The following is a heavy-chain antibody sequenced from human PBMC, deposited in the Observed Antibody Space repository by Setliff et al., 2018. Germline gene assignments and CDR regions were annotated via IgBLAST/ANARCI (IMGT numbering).Heavy chain of an antibody. CDR2: SNHGGST. J-gene: IGHJ6*02. CDR3: ARDRTAYTYGLDV. D-gene: IGHD3-16*01. V-gene: IGHV4-34*01. Sequence: SETLSLTCSVYGESFSNNYWSWIRQSPGRGLEWIGESNHGGSTSYNPSLKSRVNMSVDTSNNQFVLNLKAVTAADTAVYYCARDRTAYTYGLDVWGQGTTVTVSS. CDR1: GESFSNNY.